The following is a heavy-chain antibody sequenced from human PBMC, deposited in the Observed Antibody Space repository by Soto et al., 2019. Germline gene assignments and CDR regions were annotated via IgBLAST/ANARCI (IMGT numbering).Heavy chain of an antibody. CDR1: GFTFSSYA. V-gene: IGHV3-23*01. J-gene: IGHJ4*02. D-gene: IGHD2-8*01. CDR2: ISGSGGST. Sequence: GGSLRLSCAASGFTFSSYAMSWVRQAPGKGLEWVSAISGSGGSTYYADSVKGRFTISRDNSKNTLYLQMNSLRAEDTAVYYCASRTNGVCYNYWGQGTLVTVSS. CDR3: ASRTNGVCYNY.